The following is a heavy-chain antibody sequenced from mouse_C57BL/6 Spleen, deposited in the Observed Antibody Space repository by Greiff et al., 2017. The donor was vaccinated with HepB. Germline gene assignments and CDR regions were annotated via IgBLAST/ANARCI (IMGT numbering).Heavy chain of an antibody. CDR1: GYTFTDYN. Sequence: EVQLQQSGPELVKPGASVKMSCKASGYTFTDYNMHWVKQSHGKSLEWIGYINPNNGGTSYNQKFKGKATLTVNKSSSTAYMELRSLTSEDSAVYYCAREIYYYGSSPFAYWGQGTLVTVSA. D-gene: IGHD1-1*01. V-gene: IGHV1-22*01. CDR3: AREIYYYGSSPFAY. CDR2: INPNNGGT. J-gene: IGHJ3*01.